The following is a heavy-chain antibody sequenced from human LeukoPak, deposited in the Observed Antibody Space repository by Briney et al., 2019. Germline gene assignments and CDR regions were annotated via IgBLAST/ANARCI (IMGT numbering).Heavy chain of an antibody. CDR3: AKQLRYFDWLLFHFDY. Sequence: GGSLRLSCAASGFTFSSYGMSWVRQAPGKGLEWVSAISGSGGSTYYADSVKGRFTISRDNSKNTLYLQMNSLRAEDTAVYYCAKQLRYFDWLLFHFDYWGQGTLVTVSS. CDR1: GFTFSSYG. D-gene: IGHD3-9*01. CDR2: ISGSGGST. V-gene: IGHV3-23*01. J-gene: IGHJ4*02.